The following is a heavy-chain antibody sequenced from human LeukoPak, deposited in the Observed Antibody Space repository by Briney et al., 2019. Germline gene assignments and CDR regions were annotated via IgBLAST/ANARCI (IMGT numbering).Heavy chain of an antibody. CDR1: GYTFTDYY. V-gene: IGHV1-2*02. Sequence: GASVKVSCETSGYTFTDYYMHWVRQAPGQGLECMGWINPNSGGTNYAQKFQGRVTMTRDTSINTAYMELSRLTSDDTAVYFCATWGLHFDIWGQGTMVIVAS. J-gene: IGHJ3*02. CDR3: ATWGLHFDI. CDR2: INPNSGGT. D-gene: IGHD3-16*01.